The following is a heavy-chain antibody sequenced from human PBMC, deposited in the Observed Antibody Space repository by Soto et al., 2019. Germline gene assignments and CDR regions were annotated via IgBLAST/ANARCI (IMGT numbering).Heavy chain of an antibody. CDR2: IRASGSGT. D-gene: IGHD2-2*03. V-gene: IGHV3-23*01. CDR1: GFTFSSNS. Sequence: EVQLLESGGGLVQPGGSLRLSCSVSGFTFSSNSMSWVRQAPGKGLEWVSRIRASGSGTHYADSVKGRFTISRDNSKNTVYLQINSLRAEDTARYYCAKDDRGARKSGYYYFDYWGQGTLVTVSS. CDR3: AKDDRGARKSGYYYFDY. J-gene: IGHJ4*02.